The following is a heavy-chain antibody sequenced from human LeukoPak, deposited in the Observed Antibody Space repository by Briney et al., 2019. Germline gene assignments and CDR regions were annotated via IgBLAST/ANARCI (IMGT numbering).Heavy chain of an antibody. CDR2: INSDGSST. Sequence: GGSLRLSCAASGLTFSNYWMHWVRQAPGKGLVWVSRINSDGSSTSYADSVKGRFTISRDNAKNTLYLQMNSLRVEDTAVYYCASFPYGDYNYYNYYMDVWGQGTMVTVSS. J-gene: IGHJ6*03. V-gene: IGHV3-74*01. D-gene: IGHD4-17*01. CDR3: ASFPYGDYNYYNYYMDV. CDR1: GLTFSNYW.